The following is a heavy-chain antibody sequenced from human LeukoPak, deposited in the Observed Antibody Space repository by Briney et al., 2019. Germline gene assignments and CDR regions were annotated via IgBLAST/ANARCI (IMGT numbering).Heavy chain of an antibody. Sequence: PGGSLRLSCAASGFTFSSYGMHWVRQAPGKGLEWVAFIRYDGSNKYYADSVKGRFTISRDNSKNTLYLQMNSLRAEDTAVYYCAKISEYYYDSSGYSWYFQHWARAPWSPSPQ. CDR2: IRYDGSNK. CDR1: GFTFSSYG. D-gene: IGHD3-22*01. V-gene: IGHV3-30*02. CDR3: AKISEYYYDSSGYSWYFQH. J-gene: IGHJ1*01.